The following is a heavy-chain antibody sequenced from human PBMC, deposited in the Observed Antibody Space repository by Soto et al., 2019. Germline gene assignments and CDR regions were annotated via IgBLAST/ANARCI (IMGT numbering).Heavy chain of an antibody. D-gene: IGHD1-1*01. Sequence: QVQLVQSGAEVKKPGASVKVSCKASGYTFTSYDINWVRQATGQGLEWMGWMNPNSGNTGYAQKFQGRVTKTRNTSLRTSSMELSSLRSEDTAVYYCATYNWNDHHWGQGTLVTVSS. V-gene: IGHV1-8*01. CDR3: ATYNWNDHH. J-gene: IGHJ5*02. CDR2: MNPNSGNT. CDR1: GYTFTSYD.